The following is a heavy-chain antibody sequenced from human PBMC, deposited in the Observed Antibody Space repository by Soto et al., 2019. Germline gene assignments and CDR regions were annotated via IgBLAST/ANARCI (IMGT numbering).Heavy chain of an antibody. V-gene: IGHV4-59*13. CDR1: GGSIGSYY. Sequence: SETLSLTCTVSGGSIGSYYWGWVRQSPEKGLEWIAYIYYSGSTNYNPSLESRVTISLETSNNLFSLKMSSVTAADTAVYFCARVNSGYEVHRQYYYYMDVWDKGTTVTVSS. CDR3: ARVNSGYEVHRQYYYYMDV. J-gene: IGHJ6*03. CDR2: IYYSGST. D-gene: IGHD5-12*01.